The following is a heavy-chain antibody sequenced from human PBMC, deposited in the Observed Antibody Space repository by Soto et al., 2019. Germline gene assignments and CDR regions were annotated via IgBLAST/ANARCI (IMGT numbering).Heavy chain of an antibody. Sequence: SETLSLTCTVSGGSIRSSTYYWGWIRQPPGKGLEWIGSTYYSGSTHYNPSLKSRVTMSVDTSTNQFSLKLNSVTAADTAVYYCTRHDGGAAADHPLDYWGQGTLVPVSS. D-gene: IGHD6-13*01. V-gene: IGHV4-39*01. CDR2: TYYSGST. CDR3: TRHDGGAAADHPLDY. J-gene: IGHJ4*02. CDR1: GGSIRSSTYY.